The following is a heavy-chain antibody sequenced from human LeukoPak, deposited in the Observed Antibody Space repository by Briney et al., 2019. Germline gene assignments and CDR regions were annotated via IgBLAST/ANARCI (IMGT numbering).Heavy chain of an antibody. J-gene: IGHJ4*02. CDR3: ARDLYSTSWSPGY. CDR2: ITTSNYM. D-gene: IGHD2-2*01. CDR1: GFTFSSYS. V-gene: IGHV3-21*01. Sequence: PGGSLRLSCAASGFTFSSYSLNWVRQAPGKGLEWVSSITTSNYMYYAGSVKGRFTISRDNAKNSVYLQMNSLRAEDTAVYYCARDLYSTSWSPGYWGQGTLLTVSS.